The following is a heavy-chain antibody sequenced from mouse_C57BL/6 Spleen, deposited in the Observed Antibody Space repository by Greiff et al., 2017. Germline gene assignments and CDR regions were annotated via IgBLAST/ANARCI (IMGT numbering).Heavy chain of an antibody. CDR2: IWSGGST. CDR3: ARMDYGVDY. D-gene: IGHD2-4*01. J-gene: IGHJ2*01. Sequence: VQLQQSGPGLVQPSQSLSITCTVSGFSLTSYGVHWVRQSPGKGLEWLGVIWSGGSTDYNAAFISRLSISKDNSKSQVFFKMNSLQADDTAIYYCARMDYGVDYWGQGTTLTVSS. CDR1: GFSLTSYG. V-gene: IGHV2-2*01.